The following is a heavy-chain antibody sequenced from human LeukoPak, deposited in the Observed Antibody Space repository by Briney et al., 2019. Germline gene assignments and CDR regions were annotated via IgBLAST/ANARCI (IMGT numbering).Heavy chain of an antibody. Sequence: GGTLRLSCAASGFTFSSYGMSWVRQAPGKGLEWVSAISGSGGSTYYADSVKGRFTISRDNSKNTLYLQMNSLRAEDTAVYYCATTNDYGGNSQVGYWGQGTLVTVSS. CDR1: GFTFSSYG. CDR3: ATTNDYGGNSQVGY. D-gene: IGHD4-23*01. J-gene: IGHJ4*02. CDR2: ISGSGGST. V-gene: IGHV3-23*01.